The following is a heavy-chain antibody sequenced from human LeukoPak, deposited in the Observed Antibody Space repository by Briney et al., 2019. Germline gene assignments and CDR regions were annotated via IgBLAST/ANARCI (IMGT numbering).Heavy chain of an antibody. D-gene: IGHD3-22*01. V-gene: IGHV3-21*01. CDR3: ARLYYYDSSGYPPLDY. J-gene: IGHJ4*02. Sequence: SPGGSLRLSCAASGFTFSSYSMNWVRQAPGKGLEWVSSISSSSSYIYYADSVKGRFTISRDNAKNSLYLQMNSLRAEDTAVYYCARLYYYDSSGYPPLDYWGQGTLVTVSS. CDR1: GFTFSSYS. CDR2: ISSSSSYI.